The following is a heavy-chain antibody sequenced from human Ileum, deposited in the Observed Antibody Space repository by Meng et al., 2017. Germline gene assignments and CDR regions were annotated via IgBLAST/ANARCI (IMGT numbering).Heavy chain of an antibody. V-gene: IGHV3-30*01. D-gene: IGHD3-3*02. CDR3: GRERRGFYILH. CDR1: GFTFSNYA. CDR2: ISYDGSQK. J-gene: IGHJ4*02. Sequence: QVRRVESGGGVVQPWRSLRLSCAASGFTFSNYAMHWVRQAPGKGLEWVALISYDGSQKFYADSVKGRFTISRDDSKSTLFLQMDSLTADDTAVYYCGRERRGFYILHWGQGTLVTVSS.